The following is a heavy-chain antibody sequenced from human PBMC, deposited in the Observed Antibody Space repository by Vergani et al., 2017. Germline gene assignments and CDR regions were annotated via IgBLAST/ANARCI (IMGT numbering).Heavy chain of an antibody. Sequence: QIHLVQSGSELKKPGASVKVSCKASGYDINNYALTWVRQAPGQGPEWMGWINSNSGSPTYAQAFTGRFVFSLDTSIKTAYLQSNGRQSNDPAVYFCARVAVSGFPDYWGQETQFTVPS. D-gene: IGHD6-13*01. CDR2: INSNSGSP. V-gene: IGHV7-4-1*02. J-gene: IGHJ4*02. CDR1: GYDINNYA. CDR3: ARVAVSGFPDY.